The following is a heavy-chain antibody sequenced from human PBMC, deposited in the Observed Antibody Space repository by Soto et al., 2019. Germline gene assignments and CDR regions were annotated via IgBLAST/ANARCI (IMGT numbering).Heavy chain of an antibody. CDR2: MSYDESHK. V-gene: IGHV3-30-3*01. CDR1: RFTFTNYA. CDR3: ARGMPAPSGHYYGLDV. J-gene: IGHJ6*02. D-gene: IGHD2-2*01. Sequence: QVQLVESGGGVVQPGRSLRLSCAASRFTFTNYAIHWVRQAPGKGLEWVAVMSYDESHKYYADSVKGRFTVARDSSENTVYMQMTSLRAEDTAVYYCARGMPAPSGHYYGLDVWGQGTTVTV.